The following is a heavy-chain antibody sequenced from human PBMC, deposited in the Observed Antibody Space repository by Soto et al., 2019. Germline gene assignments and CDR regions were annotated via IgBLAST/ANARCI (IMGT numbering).Heavy chain of an antibody. D-gene: IGHD1-1*01. V-gene: IGHV3-30-3*01. CDR2: ISYDGSNK. CDR3: ARKGPPVEWTNAFHP. Sequence: GGSLRLSCAASGFTFSSYAMHWVRQAPGKGLEWVAVISYDGSNKYYADSVKGRFTISRDNSKNTLYLQMNSLRAEDTAVYYCARKGPPVEWTNAFHPWGQGTLVTVSS. J-gene: IGHJ5*02. CDR1: GFTFSSYA.